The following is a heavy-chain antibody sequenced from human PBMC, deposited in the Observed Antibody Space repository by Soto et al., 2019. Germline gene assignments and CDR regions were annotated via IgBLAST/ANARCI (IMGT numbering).Heavy chain of an antibody. Sequence: GASVKVSCKASGYTFTSYYMHWVRQAPGQGLEWMGIINPSGGSTSYAQKFQGRVTMTRDTSTSTVYMELSSLRSEDTAVYYCARGVKRITIFGVVKWLDPWGQGTLVTVSS. V-gene: IGHV1-46*01. J-gene: IGHJ5*02. D-gene: IGHD3-3*01. CDR1: GYTFTSYY. CDR2: INPSGGST. CDR3: ARGVKRITIFGVVKWLDP.